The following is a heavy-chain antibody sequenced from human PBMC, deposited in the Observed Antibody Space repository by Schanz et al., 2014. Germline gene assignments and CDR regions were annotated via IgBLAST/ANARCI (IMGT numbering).Heavy chain of an antibody. V-gene: IGHV3-30*04. Sequence: QVQLVESGGGVVQPGRSLRLSCAASGFTFSSYAVHWVRQAPDKGLVWVAVTSSDGSLKYYADSVKGRFTISRDNSRDTVYLQMNSRRGEDTAVYYCARGGRGGYPGRVFDIGGQGKRVTASS. D-gene: IGHD5-12*01. CDR3: ARGGRGGYPGRVFDI. J-gene: IGHJ3*02. CDR2: TSSDGSLK. CDR1: GFTFSSYA.